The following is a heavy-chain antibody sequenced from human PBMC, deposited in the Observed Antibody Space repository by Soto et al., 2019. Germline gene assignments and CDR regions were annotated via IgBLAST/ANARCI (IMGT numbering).Heavy chain of an antibody. Sequence: NPSETLSLTCAVYGGSFSGYYWSWIRQPPGKGLEWIGEINHSGSTNYNPSLKSRVTISVDTSKNQFSLKLSSVTAADTAVYYCARRQPRGYSYGRSNWFDPWGQGTLVTVSS. J-gene: IGHJ5*02. V-gene: IGHV4-34*01. CDR1: GGSFSGYY. CDR3: ARRQPRGYSYGRSNWFDP. D-gene: IGHD5-18*01. CDR2: INHSGST.